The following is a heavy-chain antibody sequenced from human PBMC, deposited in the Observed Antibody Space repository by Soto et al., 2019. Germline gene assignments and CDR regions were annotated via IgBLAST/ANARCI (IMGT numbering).Heavy chain of an antibody. CDR1: GFTFSSYA. V-gene: IGHV3-23*01. D-gene: IGHD3-22*01. CDR3: AKVVSYDSSGHYYYYYGMDV. CDR2: ISGSGGST. J-gene: IGHJ6*02. Sequence: PGGSLRLSCAASGFTFSSYAMSWVRQAPGKGLEWVSAISGSGGSTYYADSVKGRFTISRDNSKNTLYLQMNSLRAEDTAVYYCAKVVSYDSSGHYYYYYGMDVWGQGTTVTVSS.